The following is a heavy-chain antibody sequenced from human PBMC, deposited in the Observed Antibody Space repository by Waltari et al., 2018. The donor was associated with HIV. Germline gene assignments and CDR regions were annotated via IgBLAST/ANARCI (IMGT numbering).Heavy chain of an antibody. CDR3: TKGVRFYGP. V-gene: IGHV3-53*05. Sequence: ATGGVLVQPGGSLRLSCRVSGFSGKTTFVTWVRHSPGRGLEWVGTIYASGDTYSAASVRGRLFISRDDLGNRVYLQLNSVNFDDTASYFCTKGVRFYGPWSHGIPVTVSS. CDR2: IYASGDT. D-gene: IGHD3-3*01. J-gene: IGHJ5*02. CDR1: GFSGKTTF.